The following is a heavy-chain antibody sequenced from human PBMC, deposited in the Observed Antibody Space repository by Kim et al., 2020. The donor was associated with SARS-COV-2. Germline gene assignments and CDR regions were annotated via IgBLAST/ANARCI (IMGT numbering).Heavy chain of an antibody. V-gene: IGHV4-59*01. D-gene: IGHD5-12*01. CDR2: IYYSGST. CDR3: ARASYSGYDLGGAFDI. CDR1: GGSISSYY. J-gene: IGHJ3*02. Sequence: SETLSLTCTVSGGSISSYYWSWIRQPPGKGLEWIGYIYYSGSTNYNPSLKSRVTISVDTSKNQFSLKLSSVTAADTAVYYCARASYSGYDLGGAFDIWGQGTMVTVSS.